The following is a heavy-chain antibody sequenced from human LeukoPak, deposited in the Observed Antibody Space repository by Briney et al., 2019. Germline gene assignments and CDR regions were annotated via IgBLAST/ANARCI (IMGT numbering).Heavy chain of an antibody. CDR3: ARIPVLYCSSTSCFPHSYYYYGMDV. J-gene: IGHJ6*02. CDR2: IYYSGST. Sequence: SETLSLTCTVSGGSISSSIYSWGWIRQPPGKGLEWIGSIYYSGSTYYNPSLKSRVTISVDTSKNQFSLKLSSVTAADTAVYYCARIPVLYCSSTSCFPHSYYYYGMDVWGQGTTVTVSS. V-gene: IGHV4-39*01. CDR1: GGSISSSIYS. D-gene: IGHD2-2*01.